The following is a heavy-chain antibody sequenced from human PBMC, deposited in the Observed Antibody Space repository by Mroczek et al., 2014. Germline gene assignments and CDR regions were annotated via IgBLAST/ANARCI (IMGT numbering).Heavy chain of an antibody. CDR3: AKRPSPMMGAPSSGWYLTPFADYYMDV. D-gene: IGHD6-19*01. J-gene: IGHJ6*03. Sequence: QVQLVESGGGVVQPGRSLRLSCAASGFTFSSYGMHWVRQAPGKGLEWVAVIWYDGSNKYYADSVKGRFTISRDNSKNTLYLQMNSLRAEDTAVYYCAKRPSPMMGAPSSGWYLTPFADYYMDVWGKGTHGHPSP. CDR1: GFTFSSYG. V-gene: IGHV3-33*06. CDR2: IWYDGSNK.